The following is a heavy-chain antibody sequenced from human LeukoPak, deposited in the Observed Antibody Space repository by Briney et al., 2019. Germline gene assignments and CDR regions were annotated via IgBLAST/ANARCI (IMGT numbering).Heavy chain of an antibody. D-gene: IGHD3-22*01. V-gene: IGHV3-66*01. CDR2: IYSGGST. Sequence: GRSLRLSCAASRFTVSSNYMTWVRQAPGKGLEWVSVIYSGGSTYYADSVKGRFTLSRDNSKNTLFLQMNSLRAEDTAVYYCAREPQGDSSGYDAFDIWGQGTMSPSLQ. CDR3: AREPQGDSSGYDAFDI. CDR1: RFTVSSNY. J-gene: IGHJ3*02.